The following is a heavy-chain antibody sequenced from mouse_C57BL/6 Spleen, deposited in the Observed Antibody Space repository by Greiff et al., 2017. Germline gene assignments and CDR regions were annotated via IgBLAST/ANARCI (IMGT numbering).Heavy chain of an antibody. D-gene: IGHD1-1*01. CDR3: AKSGVLRSDWYFDV. V-gene: IGHV1-54*01. Sequence: QVQLQQSGAELVRPGTSVKVSCKASGYAFTNYLIEWVKQRPGQGLEWIGVINPGSGGTNYNEKFKGKATLTADKSSSTAYMQLSSLTSEDSAVYFGAKSGVLRSDWYFDVWGTGTTVTVSS. CDR2: INPGSGGT. J-gene: IGHJ1*03. CDR1: GYAFTNYL.